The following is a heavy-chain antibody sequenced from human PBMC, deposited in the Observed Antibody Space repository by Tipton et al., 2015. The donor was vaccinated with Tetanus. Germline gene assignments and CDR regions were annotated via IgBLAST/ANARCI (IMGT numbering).Heavy chain of an antibody. J-gene: IGHJ3*01. V-gene: IGHV4-59*01. CDR3: ARRSYCSSSRCFDAFDL. D-gene: IGHD2-2*01. CDR1: GGSMSNNY. Sequence: TLSLTCIVSGGSMSNNYWSWIRQPPGKGLEWIAYIFHSGSTNYSPSLKSRVAISMDTSKNQISLKLSSVTAADTAVYYCARRSYCSSSRCFDAFDLWGQGTMVTVSS. CDR2: IFHSGST.